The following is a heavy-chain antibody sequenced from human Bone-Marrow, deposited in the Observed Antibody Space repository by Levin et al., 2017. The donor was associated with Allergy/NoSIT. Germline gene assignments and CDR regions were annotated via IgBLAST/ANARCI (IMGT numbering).Heavy chain of an antibody. Sequence: ASVKVSCKASGYTLASGYTFNSYYIHWVRQAPGQGLEWMGISNPSGGTTSYAQKFQGRVTVTRDTSTSTVYMEVSSLRSEDTAVYYCARARGGAYGLDVWGQGTTVTVSS. V-gene: IGHV1-46*02. CDR1: GYTLASGYTFNSYY. CDR2: SNPSGGTT. CDR3: ARARGGAYGLDV. J-gene: IGHJ6*02.